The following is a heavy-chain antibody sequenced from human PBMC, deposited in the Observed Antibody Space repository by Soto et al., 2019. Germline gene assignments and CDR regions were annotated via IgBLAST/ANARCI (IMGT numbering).Heavy chain of an antibody. CDR3: ATHPSYGQWLETVDY. CDR2: ISGSGGST. CDR1: GFPFSIYA. Sequence: GGPLRLSCASYGFPFSIYAMILVRPGPVKGLEWFSAISGSGGSTYYADSVKGRFTISRDNSKNTLYLQMNSLRAEDTAVYYCATHPSYGQWLETVDYWGQGTLVTVSS. V-gene: IGHV3-23*01. D-gene: IGHD6-19*01. J-gene: IGHJ4*02.